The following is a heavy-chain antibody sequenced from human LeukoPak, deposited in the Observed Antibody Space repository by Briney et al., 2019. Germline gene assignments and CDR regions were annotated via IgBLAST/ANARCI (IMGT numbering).Heavy chain of an antibody. Sequence: ASVKVSCKASGYTFTSYGISWVRQAPGQGLEWMGWISAYNGNTNYAQKLQGRVTMTTDTSTSTAYMELRSLRSDDTAVYYCAIVHYDSSGYYQGFDLWGRGTLVTVSS. D-gene: IGHD3-22*01. CDR3: AIVHYDSSGYYQGFDL. CDR1: GYTFTSYG. J-gene: IGHJ2*01. CDR2: ISAYNGNT. V-gene: IGHV1-18*01.